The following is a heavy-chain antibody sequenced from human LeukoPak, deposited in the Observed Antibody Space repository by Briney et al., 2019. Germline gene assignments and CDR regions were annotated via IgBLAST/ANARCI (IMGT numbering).Heavy chain of an antibody. J-gene: IGHJ6*02. CDR2: ISAYNGNT. CDR1: GYTFTSYG. V-gene: IGHV1-18*01. D-gene: IGHD4/OR15-4a*01. CDR3: ARAAPPSQYGACYYYYGMDV. Sequence: ASVKVSCKASGYTFTSYGISWVRQAPGQGLEWMGWISAYNGNTNYAQKLQGRVTMTTDTSTSTAYMELRSLRSDDTAVYYCARAAPPSQYGACYYYYGMDVWGQGTTVTVSS.